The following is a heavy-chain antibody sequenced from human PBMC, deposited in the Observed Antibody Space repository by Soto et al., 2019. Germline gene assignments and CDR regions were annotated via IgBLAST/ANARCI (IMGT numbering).Heavy chain of an antibody. J-gene: IGHJ4*02. V-gene: IGHV4-59*01. D-gene: IGHD6-19*01. CDR2: IYNGEST. CDR3: AQTTGWPGFDY. Sequence: QVQLQESGPGLVKPSETMSLTCTASGASISNYYWNWIRQPPGKGLEWIGHIYNGESTNYNPSLKSRVTISVDTSKNQFSLNLGSVTAADTAVYYCAQTTGWPGFDYWGQGILVTVSS. CDR1: GASISNYY.